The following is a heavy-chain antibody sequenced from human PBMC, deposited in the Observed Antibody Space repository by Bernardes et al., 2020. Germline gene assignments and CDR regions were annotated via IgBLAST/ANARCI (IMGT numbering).Heavy chain of an antibody. CDR3: ASLRPGITAAGDWYFDL. V-gene: IGHV3-21*01. J-gene: IGHJ2*01. Sequence: GGSLRLSCAASGFTFSSYSMNWVRQAPGKGLEWVSCISGSSDYIYYADSLKGRFTISRDNAKNSLYLQMNSLRAEDTAMYYCASLRPGITAAGDWYFDLWGRGALVTVSS. CDR2: ISGSSDYI. D-gene: IGHD6-13*01. CDR1: GFTFSSYS.